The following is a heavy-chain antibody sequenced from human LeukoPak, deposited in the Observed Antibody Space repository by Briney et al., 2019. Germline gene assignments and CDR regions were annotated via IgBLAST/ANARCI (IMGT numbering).Heavy chain of an antibody. CDR2: ISSSSSYI. CDR3: ARDRGTIFGVVTIYYYYYMDV. J-gene: IGHJ6*03. Sequence: GGSLRLSCAASGITFDDYAMHWVRQAPGKGLEWVSSISSSSSYIYYADSVKGRFTISRDNAKNSLYLQMNSLRAEDTAVYYCARDRGTIFGVVTIYYYYYMDVWGKGTTVTVSS. V-gene: IGHV3-21*01. D-gene: IGHD3-3*01. CDR1: GITFDDYA.